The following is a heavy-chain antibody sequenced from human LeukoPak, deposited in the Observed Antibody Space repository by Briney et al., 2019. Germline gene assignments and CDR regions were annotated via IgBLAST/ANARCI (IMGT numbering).Heavy chain of an antibody. J-gene: IGHJ5*02. CDR2: ISGGGGST. Sequence: GASLRLSCAASGFTFSSYAMSWVRQAPGKGLEWVSAISGGGGSTYYADSVRGRFTISRDNSKNMLYLQMNSLRAEDTAAYYRAKDFASGWSHNWFDPWGQGTLVTVSS. V-gene: IGHV3-23*01. D-gene: IGHD6-19*01. CDR1: GFTFSSYA. CDR3: AKDFASGWSHNWFDP.